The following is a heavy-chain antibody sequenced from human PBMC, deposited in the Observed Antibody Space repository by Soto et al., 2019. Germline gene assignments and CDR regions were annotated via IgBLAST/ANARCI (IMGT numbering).Heavy chain of an antibody. CDR1: GGSISSGGYY. Sequence: QVQLQESGPGLVKPSQTLSLTCTVSGGSISSGGYYWSWIRQHPGKGLEWIGYIYYSGSTYYNPSLKSRVTISVDTSKNQFSLKLSSVTAADTAVYYCARDHRPDYGSETKRGVNWFDPWGQGTLVTVSS. CDR3: ARDHRPDYGSETKRGVNWFDP. J-gene: IGHJ5*02. V-gene: IGHV4-31*03. D-gene: IGHD3-10*01. CDR2: IYYSGST.